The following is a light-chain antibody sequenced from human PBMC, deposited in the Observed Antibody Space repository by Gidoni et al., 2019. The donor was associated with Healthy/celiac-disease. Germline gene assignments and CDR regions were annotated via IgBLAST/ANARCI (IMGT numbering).Light chain of an antibody. J-gene: IGKJ1*01. Sequence: DIQMTQSPSSLSASVGDRVTITCRASQRISSYLNWYQQKPGKAPKLLIYAASSLQRGVPSRFSRTGSGTDFTLTIISLQPEDFATYYCPQSYRTPRTFGRGTKVEIK. CDR3: PQSYRTPRT. CDR1: QRISSY. V-gene: IGKV1-39*01. CDR2: AAS.